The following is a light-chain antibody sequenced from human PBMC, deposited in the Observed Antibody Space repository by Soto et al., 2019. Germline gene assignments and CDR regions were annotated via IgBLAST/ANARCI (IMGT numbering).Light chain of an antibody. CDR1: QSVSSSY. V-gene: IGKV3-20*01. J-gene: IGKJ1*01. CDR3: QRAGSSPQT. Sequence: EIVLTQSPGTLSLSPGERATLSCRASQSVSSSYLAWYQQKPGQAPRLLIYGASSRATGIPDRFSGSRSGTDFTLTISRLEPEDFAVYYCQRAGSSPQTFGQGTKVEIK. CDR2: GAS.